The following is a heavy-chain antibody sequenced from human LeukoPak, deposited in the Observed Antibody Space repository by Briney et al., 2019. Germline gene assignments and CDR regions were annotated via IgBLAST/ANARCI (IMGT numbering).Heavy chain of an antibody. V-gene: IGHV4-39*01. Sequence: PSETLSLTCTVSGGSISSSSYYWGWIRQPRGKGLEWIGRIYYSGSIYYNPSLKSRVTISVDTSKNQFSLKLSSVTAADTAVYYCARGIQLWLSNWFDPWGQGTLVTVSS. CDR2: IYYSGSI. CDR1: GGSISSSSYY. J-gene: IGHJ5*02. D-gene: IGHD5-18*01. CDR3: ARGIQLWLSNWFDP.